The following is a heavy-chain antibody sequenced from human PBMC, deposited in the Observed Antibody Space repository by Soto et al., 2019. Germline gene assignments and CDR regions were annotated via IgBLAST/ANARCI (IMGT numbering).Heavy chain of an antibody. Sequence: SVKVSCKASGGTFSSYAISWVRQAPGQGLEWMGGIIPIFGTANYAQKFQGRVTITADKSTSTAYMELSSLRSEDTAVYYCAREWEYYYDSSGIRAFDIWGQGTMVTVSS. V-gene: IGHV1-69*06. CDR1: GGTFSSYA. D-gene: IGHD3-22*01. J-gene: IGHJ3*02. CDR3: AREWEYYYDSSGIRAFDI. CDR2: IIPIFGTA.